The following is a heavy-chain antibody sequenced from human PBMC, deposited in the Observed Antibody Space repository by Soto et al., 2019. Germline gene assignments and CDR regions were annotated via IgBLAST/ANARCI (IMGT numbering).Heavy chain of an antibody. CDR1: GFMFSDHA. CDR2: IDESGGTT. V-gene: IGHV3-48*03. Sequence: GGSLRLSCVVSGFMFSDHAMNWVRQAPGKGPEWISRIDESGGTTSYADSVKGRFTISRDNTRDSLYLHMSNLRAEDTAIYYCARDRSLNFAVPPYGMDVWSPGTTVTVSS. J-gene: IGHJ6*02. D-gene: IGHD1-7*01. CDR3: ARDRSLNFAVPPYGMDV.